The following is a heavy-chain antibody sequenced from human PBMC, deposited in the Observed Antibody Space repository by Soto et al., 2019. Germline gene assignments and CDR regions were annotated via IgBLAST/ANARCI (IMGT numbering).Heavy chain of an antibody. CDR2: VYHSGST. CDR3: VENGYYCLDQ. Sequence: SETLSLTCAVSGGSISHDNWWSWVRQPPGKGLEWIGEVYHSGSTNYNPSLESRITISVDKSKNQFSLKLTSLTAAGTAVYYCVENGYYCLDQWSQGTLVTVSS. V-gene: IGHV4-4*02. D-gene: IGHD5-18*01. CDR1: GGSISHDNW. J-gene: IGHJ4*02.